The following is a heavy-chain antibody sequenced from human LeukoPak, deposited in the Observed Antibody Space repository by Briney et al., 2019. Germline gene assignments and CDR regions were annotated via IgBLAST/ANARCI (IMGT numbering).Heavy chain of an antibody. D-gene: IGHD4-17*01. Sequence: TSETLSLTCTVSGGSISSSSYYWGWIRQPPGKGLEWIGSIYYSGSTYYNPSLKSRVTISVDTSKNQFSLKLSSVTAADTAVYYCARLPTVTFFDYWGQGTLVTVSS. CDR3: ARLPTVTFFDY. CDR1: GGSISSSSYY. J-gene: IGHJ4*02. V-gene: IGHV4-39*01. CDR2: IYYSGST.